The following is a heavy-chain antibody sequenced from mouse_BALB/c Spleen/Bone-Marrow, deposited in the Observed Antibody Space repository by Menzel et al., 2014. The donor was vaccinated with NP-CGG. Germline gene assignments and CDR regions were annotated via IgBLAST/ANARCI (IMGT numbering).Heavy chain of an antibody. Sequence: VQLQQSGAELVRPGTSVKVSCKASGYAFTNYLIEWVKQRPGQGLEWIGVINPGSGGTNYNEKFKGKATLTVDKSSSTAYMQLSSLTSDDSAVYFCARGGDYGFMDYLGQGTSVTVSS. CDR3: ARGGDYGFMDY. D-gene: IGHD1-2*01. J-gene: IGHJ4*01. CDR1: GYAFTNYL. V-gene: IGHV1-54*01. CDR2: INPGSGGT.